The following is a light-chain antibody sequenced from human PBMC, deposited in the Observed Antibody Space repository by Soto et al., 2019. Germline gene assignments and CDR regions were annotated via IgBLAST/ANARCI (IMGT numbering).Light chain of an antibody. V-gene: IGLV2-14*01. CDR3: SSYTRSTNNV. CDR2: EVS. Sequence: QSVLTQPASVSGSPGQSLTISCTGTSIDIAPYNYVSWYQQHPGKAPKLIIYEVSYRPSGISNRFSGSKSGNTASLTISGLQAEDEADYYCSSYTRSTNNVCGTGTKVTVL. J-gene: IGLJ1*01. CDR1: SIDIAPYNY.